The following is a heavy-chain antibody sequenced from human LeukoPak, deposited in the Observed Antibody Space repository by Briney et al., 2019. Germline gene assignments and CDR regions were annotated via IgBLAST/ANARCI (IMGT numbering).Heavy chain of an antibody. V-gene: IGHV1-2*02. CDR2: INPNSGGT. Sequence: ASVKVSCKASGYTFTGYYMHWVRQAPGQGLEWMGWINPNSGGTNYAQKFQGRVTMTRDTSISTAYMELSRLGSDDTAVYYCARDSEMATITLGYYFDYWGQGTLVTVSS. J-gene: IGHJ4*02. CDR1: GYTFTGYY. D-gene: IGHD5-24*01. CDR3: ARDSEMATITLGYYFDY.